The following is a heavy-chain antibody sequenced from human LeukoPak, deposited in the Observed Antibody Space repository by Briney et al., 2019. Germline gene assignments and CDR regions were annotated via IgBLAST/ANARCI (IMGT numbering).Heavy chain of an antibody. J-gene: IGHJ5*02. V-gene: IGHV4-59*01. CDR1: GGSISSYY. D-gene: IGHD1-14*01. CDR3: ARDIDRDKYNWFDP. CDR2: IYYSGST. Sequence: NPSETLSLTCTVAGGSISSYYWSWIRQPPGKGREWIGYIYYSGSTNYNPSLKSRVTISVDTSKNQFSLKLSSVTAADTAVYYCARDIDRDKYNWFDPWGQGTLVTVSS.